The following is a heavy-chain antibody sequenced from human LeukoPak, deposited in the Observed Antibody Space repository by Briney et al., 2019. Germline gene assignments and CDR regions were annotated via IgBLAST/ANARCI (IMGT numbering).Heavy chain of an antibody. V-gene: IGHV4-4*07. Sequence: SETLSLTCTVSGGSISSYYWSWIRQPAGKGLEWIGRIYTSGGTDYNPSLKSRVIMSVDTSKNHLSLRLTSVTAADTAVYYCASPLWFGELPIDAFDIWGQGTMVTVSS. J-gene: IGHJ3*02. CDR2: IYTSGGT. D-gene: IGHD3-10*01. CDR3: ASPLWFGELPIDAFDI. CDR1: GGSISSYY.